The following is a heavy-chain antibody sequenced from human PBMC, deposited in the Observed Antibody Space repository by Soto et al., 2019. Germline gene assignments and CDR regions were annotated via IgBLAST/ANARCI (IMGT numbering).Heavy chain of an antibody. CDR1: GGSISSSSYY. J-gene: IGHJ4*02. D-gene: IGHD5-12*01. Sequence: PSETLSLTCTVSGGSISSSSYYWGWIRQPPGKGLEWIGSIYYSGSTYYNPSLKSRVTISVDTSKNQFSLKLSSVTAADTAVYYCATSLPWTGVVATPKVVCYWGRGTQVTVAS. CDR3: ATSLPWTGVVATPKVVCY. V-gene: IGHV4-39*01. CDR2: IYYSGST.